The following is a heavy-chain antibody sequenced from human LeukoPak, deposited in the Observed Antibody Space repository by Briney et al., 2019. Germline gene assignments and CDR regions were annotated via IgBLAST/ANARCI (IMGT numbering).Heavy chain of an antibody. J-gene: IGHJ3*01. D-gene: IGHD5-18*01. CDR1: GGSINAFY. Sequence: TPSETLSLTCSVSGGSINAFYWSWIRQPPGKGLEWIAYVRDNGENNYNPSLKSRVAISLDTANNQNSLRLNFVTAADTAIYYCARQPTNTAAFDVWGQGTMVTVSS. CDR2: VRDNGEN. CDR3: ARQPTNTAAFDV. V-gene: IGHV4-59*08.